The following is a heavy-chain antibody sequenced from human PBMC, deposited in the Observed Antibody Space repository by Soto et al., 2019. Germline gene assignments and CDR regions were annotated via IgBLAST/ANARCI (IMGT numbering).Heavy chain of an antibody. CDR3: ARARHSGSWDY. Sequence: EVQLVESGGGLVQPGGSLRLSCAASGFTFSSYDMHWVRQATGKGLEWVSAIGTAGDTYYPGSVKGRFTISRENAKNSVYLQMNSLRAGDTAVDYCARARHSGSWDYWGQGTLVTVSS. CDR1: GFTFSSYD. V-gene: IGHV3-13*04. J-gene: IGHJ4*02. CDR2: IGTAGDT. D-gene: IGHD6-13*01.